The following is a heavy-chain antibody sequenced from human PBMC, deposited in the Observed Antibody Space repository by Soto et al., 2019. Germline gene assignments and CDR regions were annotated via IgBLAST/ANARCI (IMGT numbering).Heavy chain of an antibody. D-gene: IGHD3-22*01. CDR1: CGSISSGDYY. J-gene: IGHJ4*02. CDR2: IYYSGST. CDR3: ARDPNDSSGYPAQFDY. V-gene: IGHV4-30-4*01. Sequence: SETLSLTCTVSCGSISSGDYYWSWIRQPPGKGLEWIGYIYYSGSTYYNPSLKSRVTISVDTSKNQFSLKLSSVTAADTAVYYCARDPNDSSGYPAQFDYWGQGTLVTVS.